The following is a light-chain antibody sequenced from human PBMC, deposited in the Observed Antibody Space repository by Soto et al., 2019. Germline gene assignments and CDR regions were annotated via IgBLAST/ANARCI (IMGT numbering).Light chain of an antibody. Sequence: DIHMTHSPSTLSASVLDRVSITCRASQTISSWLAWYQQKPGKAPKLLIYDASSLESGVPSRFSGRGSGTQFTLTISSLQPDDFATYYCQQYHTDWTFGQGTKVDIK. J-gene: IGKJ1*01. CDR1: QTISSW. V-gene: IGKV1-5*01. CDR3: QQYHTDWT. CDR2: DAS.